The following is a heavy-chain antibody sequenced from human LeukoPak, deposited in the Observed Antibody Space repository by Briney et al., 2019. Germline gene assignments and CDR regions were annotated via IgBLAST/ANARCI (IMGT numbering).Heavy chain of an antibody. CDR3: ARDGMYYYGLGRRGWFDP. Sequence: SETLSLTCTVSGGYITNNYWSWIRQPPGKGLEWIGYIYYSGSTNYNPSLKSRVTISVDKSKNQFSLKLSPVTAADTAVYYCARDGMYYYGLGRRGWFDPWGQGTLVTVSS. J-gene: IGHJ5*02. CDR1: GGYITNNY. D-gene: IGHD3-10*01. V-gene: IGHV4-59*12. CDR2: IYYSGST.